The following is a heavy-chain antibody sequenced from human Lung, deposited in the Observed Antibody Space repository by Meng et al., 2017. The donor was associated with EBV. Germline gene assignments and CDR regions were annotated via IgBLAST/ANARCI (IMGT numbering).Heavy chain of an antibody. D-gene: IGHD2-21*01. J-gene: IGHJ4*02. Sequence: QVQLQESGPGLVKPSETLSLTCRVSCDSVSSSTYYWSWIRQPPGKGLEWIGYIYYSGSTIYNPSLQSRVTISLDTSRNHFSLSLSAVSAADTTVYYCASDCGGDCYSLIDYWGRGTLVTVSS. CDR2: IYYSGST. CDR1: CDSVSSSTYY. V-gene: IGHV4-61*03. CDR3: ASDCGGDCYSLIDY.